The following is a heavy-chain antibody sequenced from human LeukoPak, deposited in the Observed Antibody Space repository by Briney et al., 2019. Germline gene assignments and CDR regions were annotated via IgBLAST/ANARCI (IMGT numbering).Heavy chain of an antibody. D-gene: IGHD3/OR15-3a*01. J-gene: IGHJ3*02. CDR1: GYTFTSYY. CDR2: INPSGGST. CDR3: ARDWRDSPDAFDI. Sequence: GASVKVSCKASGYTFTSYYMHWVRQAPGQGLEWMGIINPSGGSTSYAQKFQGRVTMTRDTSTSTDYMELSRLRSEDTAVYYCARDWRDSPDAFDIWGQGTMVTVSS. V-gene: IGHV1-46*03.